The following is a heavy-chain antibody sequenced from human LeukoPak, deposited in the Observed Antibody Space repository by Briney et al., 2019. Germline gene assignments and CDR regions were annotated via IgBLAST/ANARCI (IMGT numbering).Heavy chain of an antibody. CDR3: VRDAASIPYNYDYVWGSYRPNWFDP. CDR1: GGSISSYY. V-gene: IGHV4-59*12. J-gene: IGHJ5*02. Sequence: SETLSLTCTVSGGSISSYYWSWIRQPPGKGLEWIGYIYYSGSTNYNPSLKSRVTISVDTSKNQFSLKLSSVTAADTAVYYCVRDAASIPYNYDYVWGSYRPNWFDPWGQGTLVTVSS. CDR2: IYYSGST. D-gene: IGHD3-16*02.